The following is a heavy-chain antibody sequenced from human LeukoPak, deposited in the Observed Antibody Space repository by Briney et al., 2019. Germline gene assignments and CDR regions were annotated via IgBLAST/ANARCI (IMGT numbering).Heavy chain of an antibody. D-gene: IGHD3-16*01. J-gene: IGHJ5*02. CDR3: ASQSYARFDP. CDR2: IQPDGNKE. CDR1: GFPFSSRW. Sequence: WGSLRLSCAASGFPFSSRWMSWVRQAPGKGLEWVGNIQPDGNKEYPVDSVKGRFTISRDNARNSLFLQMNSLRVEDTAVYYCASQSYARFDPWGQETLVTVSS. V-gene: IGHV3-7*01.